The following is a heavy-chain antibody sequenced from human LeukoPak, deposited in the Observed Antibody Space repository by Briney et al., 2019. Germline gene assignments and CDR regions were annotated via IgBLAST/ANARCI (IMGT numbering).Heavy chain of an antibody. J-gene: IGHJ4*02. V-gene: IGHV3-30*02. CDR3: AKDPFIRLEEVSAYYFDY. CDR2: MRHDGSIK. Sequence: GGSLRLSCEASGFTFSNHGMHWVRQAPGKGPEWVAFMRHDGSIKYYVDSVKGRFTISRDNSKNTLYLQMNSLRAEDTAIYFCAKDPFIRLEEVSAYYFDYWGQGNLVTVSS. CDR1: GFTFSNHG. D-gene: IGHD3-16*02.